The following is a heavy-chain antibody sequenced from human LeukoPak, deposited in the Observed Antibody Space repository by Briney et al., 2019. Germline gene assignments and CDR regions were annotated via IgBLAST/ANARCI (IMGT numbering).Heavy chain of an antibody. D-gene: IGHD6-19*01. V-gene: IGHV3-23*01. CDR1: GFTFSNSA. CDR3: AKGIYSSGWSYFDY. CDR2: LSGSGITT. Sequence: GGSLRLSCAASGFTFSNSAMCWVRQAPGKGLEWVSTLSGSGITTYYADSVKGRFTISRDNSKNTLYLQMNSLRAEDTAVYYCAKGIYSSGWSYFDYWGHGTLVTVSS. J-gene: IGHJ4*01.